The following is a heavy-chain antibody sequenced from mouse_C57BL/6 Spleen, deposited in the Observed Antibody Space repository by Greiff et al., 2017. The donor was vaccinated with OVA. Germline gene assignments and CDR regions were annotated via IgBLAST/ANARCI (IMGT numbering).Heavy chain of an antibody. V-gene: IGHV1-69*01. D-gene: IGHD2-12*01. CDR1: GYTFTSYW. CDR2: IDPSDSYT. J-gene: IGHJ2*01. CDR3: ARKVLRRSYYFDY. Sequence: QVQLQQPGAELVMPGASVKLSCKASGYTFTSYWMHWVKQRPGQGLEWIGEIDPSDSYTNYNQKFKGKSTLTVDKSSSTAYMQLSSLTSEDSAVYYCARKVLRRSYYFDYWGQGTTLTVSS.